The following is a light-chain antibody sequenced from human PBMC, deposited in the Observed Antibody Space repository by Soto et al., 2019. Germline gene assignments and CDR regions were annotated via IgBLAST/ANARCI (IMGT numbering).Light chain of an antibody. Sequence: QSVLTKPRSVSGSPGQSVTISCTGTSSDVGGYNYVSWYQQHPGKAPKLMIYDVSKRPSGVPDRFSGSKSGNTASLTISGLQAEDEADYYCCSSVGSYTSLFGGGTKVTVL. J-gene: IGLJ3*02. CDR3: CSSVGSYTSL. CDR2: DVS. V-gene: IGLV2-11*01. CDR1: SSDVGGYNY.